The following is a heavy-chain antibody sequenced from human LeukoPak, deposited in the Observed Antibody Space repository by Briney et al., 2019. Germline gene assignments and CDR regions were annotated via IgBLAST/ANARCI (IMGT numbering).Heavy chain of an antibody. CDR2: IKSDGST. CDR3: SRAPSEIGGYYPEYFRH. Sequence: GRSLRLSCAASRLTLSIYWMHWVRQAPGKGLVWVSRIKSDGSTNYADSVKGRFPISRENAKNTVPQRMNRLKREDTGVYYCSRAPSEIGGYYPEYFRHWGQGTLVTVSS. D-gene: IGHD3-22*01. V-gene: IGHV3-74*01. CDR1: RLTLSIYW. J-gene: IGHJ1*01.